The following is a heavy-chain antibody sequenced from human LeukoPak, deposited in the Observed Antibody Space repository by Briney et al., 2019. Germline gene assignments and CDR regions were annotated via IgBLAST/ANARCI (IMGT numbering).Heavy chain of an antibody. CDR2: ISGSGGST. V-gene: IGHV3-23*01. J-gene: IGHJ4*02. Sequence: PGGSLRLSCAASGFTFSSYAMSWVRQAPGKGLEWVSAISGSGGSTYYADSVKGRFTISRDNSKNPLYLQMNSLRAEDTAVYYCAKDSRVGGYYFDYWGQGTLVTVSS. CDR3: AKDSRVGGYYFDY. D-gene: IGHD3-10*01. CDR1: GFTFSSYA.